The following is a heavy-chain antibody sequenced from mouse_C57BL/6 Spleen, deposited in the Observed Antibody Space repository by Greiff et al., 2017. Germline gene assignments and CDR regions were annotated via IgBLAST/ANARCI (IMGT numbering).Heavy chain of an antibody. J-gene: IGHJ3*01. Sequence: DVKLVESGGDLVKPGGSLKLSCAASGFTFSSYGMSWVRQTPDKRLEWVATISSGGSYTYYPDSVKGRFTISRDNAKNTLYLQMSSLKSEDTAMYYCARHYGSSYVGWFAYWGQGTLVTVSA. CDR2: ISSGGSYT. CDR1: GFTFSSYG. CDR3: ARHYGSSYVGWFAY. V-gene: IGHV5-6*02. D-gene: IGHD1-1*01.